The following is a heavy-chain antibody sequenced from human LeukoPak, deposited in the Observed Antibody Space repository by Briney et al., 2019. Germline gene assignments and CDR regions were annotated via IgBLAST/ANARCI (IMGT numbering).Heavy chain of an antibody. D-gene: IGHD3-16*01. V-gene: IGHV3-23*01. Sequence: GGSLRLSCAASGFTFSSYSMNWVRQAPGKGLEWVSVIDGGGRVTFYADSAKGRFTISRDNSKNTLYLQMHSLRAEDTAVYYCAKDGKFGGGSPGDSFDIWGPGTMVTVSS. J-gene: IGHJ3*02. CDR3: AKDGKFGGGSPGDSFDI. CDR2: IDGGGRVT. CDR1: GFTFSSYS.